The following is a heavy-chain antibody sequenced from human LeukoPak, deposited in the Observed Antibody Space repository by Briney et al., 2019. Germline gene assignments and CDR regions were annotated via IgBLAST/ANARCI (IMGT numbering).Heavy chain of an antibody. J-gene: IGHJ6*03. CDR3: ARENYDFWSGYYAPGDCYYYYMDV. D-gene: IGHD3-3*01. V-gene: IGHV3-7*01. CDR1: GFTFGSYW. Sequence: GGSLRLSCAASGFTFGSYWMSWVRQAPGKGLEWVANIKQDGSEKYYVDSVKGRFTISRDNAKNSLYLQMNSLRAEDTAVYYCARENYDFWSGYYAPGDCYYYYMDVWGKGTTVTVSS. CDR2: IKQDGSEK.